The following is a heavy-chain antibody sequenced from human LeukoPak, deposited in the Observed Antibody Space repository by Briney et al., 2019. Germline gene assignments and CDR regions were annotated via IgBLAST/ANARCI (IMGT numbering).Heavy chain of an antibody. CDR3: AGSDYYYYMDI. V-gene: IGHV4-39*01. CDR2: IYHSGST. D-gene: IGHD3-10*01. Sequence: SETLSLTCTVSGGSISSSSYYWGWIRQPPGKGLEWIGSIYHSGSTYYNPSLKSRVTISVDTSKNQFSLKLSSVTAADTAVFYCAGSDYYYYMDIWGKGTTVTVSS. J-gene: IGHJ6*03. CDR1: GGSISSSSYY.